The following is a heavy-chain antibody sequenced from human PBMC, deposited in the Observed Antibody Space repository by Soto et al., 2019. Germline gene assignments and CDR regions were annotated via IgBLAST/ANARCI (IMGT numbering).Heavy chain of an antibody. V-gene: IGHV1-18*01. D-gene: IGHD5-12*01. CDR2: ISPYSGNR. J-gene: IGHJ6*02. Sequence: QVQLVQSGDEVRKPGSSVKVSCKASGYIFVNYGIAWVRQAPGQGLEWMGWISPYSGNRHYASKVQGRLTMTTDTSTSTAYMVLGSLTSDDTAVFYCVMVDNYITPTPQDVWGQGTTVTVSS. CDR1: GYIFVNYG. CDR3: VMVDNYITPTPQDV.